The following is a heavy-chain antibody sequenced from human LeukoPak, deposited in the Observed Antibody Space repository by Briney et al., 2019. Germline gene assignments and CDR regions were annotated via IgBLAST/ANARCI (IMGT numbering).Heavy chain of an antibody. J-gene: IGHJ5*02. CDR1: GFTFSSYS. V-gene: IGHV3-21*01. CDR2: ISSSSSYI. Sequence: GGSLRLSCAASGFTFSSYSMNWVRQAPGKGLEWVSSISSSSSYIYYADSVKGRFTISRDNAKNSLYLQMNSLRAEDTAVYYCARDLGSGYYDFWGGYYTGRGGNWFDPWGQGTLVTVSS. D-gene: IGHD3-3*01. CDR3: ARDLGSGYYDFWGGYYTGRGGNWFDP.